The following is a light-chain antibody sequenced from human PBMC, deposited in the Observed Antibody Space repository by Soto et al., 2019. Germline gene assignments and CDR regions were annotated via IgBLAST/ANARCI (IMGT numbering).Light chain of an antibody. CDR3: SSYTRSRTPYV. V-gene: IGLV2-14*01. J-gene: IGLJ1*01. CDR1: RSDVGCYNY. Sequence: QAALTQPASVSGSPGKSMTISCTGARSDVGCYNYVSWYQQHPGKAPKLMIYEVSNRPSGVSNRFSGSKSGNTASLTISAPQAEDEAEAYCSSYTRSRTPYVFGTGTQRTGL. CDR2: EVS.